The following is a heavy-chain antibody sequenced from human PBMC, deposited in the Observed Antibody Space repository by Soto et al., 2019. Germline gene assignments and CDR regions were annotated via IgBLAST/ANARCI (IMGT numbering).Heavy chain of an antibody. CDR3: VRSGTSSGRFSDY. CDR2: IYPSDSDI. D-gene: IGHD2-15*01. Sequence: GESLKISCNGSGYTFTSYWICWVRQMPGEGLEWMGVIYPSDSDIRYSPSFQGKVTISADKSITTAYLQWSSLKAADTAMYYCVRSGTSSGRFSDYWGQGTLVTVSS. CDR1: GYTFTSYW. V-gene: IGHV5-51*01. J-gene: IGHJ4*02.